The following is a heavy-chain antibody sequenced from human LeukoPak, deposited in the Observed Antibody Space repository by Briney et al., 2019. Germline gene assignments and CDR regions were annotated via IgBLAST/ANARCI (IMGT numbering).Heavy chain of an antibody. CDR3: TRDGSGSYYYYYYYMDV. Sequence: GGSLRLSCTASGFTFGDYAMSWVRQAPGKGLEGVGFIRSKAYGGTTEYAASVKGRFTISRDDSKSIAYLQMNSLKTEDTAVYYCTRDGSGSYYYYYYYMDVWGKGTTVTISS. D-gene: IGHD3-10*01. V-gene: IGHV3-49*04. CDR1: GFTFGDYA. J-gene: IGHJ6*03. CDR2: IRSKAYGGTT.